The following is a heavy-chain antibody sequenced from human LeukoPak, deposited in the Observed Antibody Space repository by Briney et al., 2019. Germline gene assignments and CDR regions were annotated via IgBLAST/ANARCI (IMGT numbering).Heavy chain of an antibody. CDR2: ISSSSSYI. D-gene: IGHD3-10*01. CDR1: GFTFSSYS. CDR3: ARAMLLWFGELSTFDY. J-gene: IGHJ4*02. Sequence: GGSLRLSYAASGFTFSSYSMNWVRQAPGKGLEWVSSISSSSSYIYYADSVKGRFTISRDNAKNSLYLQMNSLRAEDTAVYYCARAMLLWFGELSTFDYWGQGTLVTVSS. V-gene: IGHV3-21*01.